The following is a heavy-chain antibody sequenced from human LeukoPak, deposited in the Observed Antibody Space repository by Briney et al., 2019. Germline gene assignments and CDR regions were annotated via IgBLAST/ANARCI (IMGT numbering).Heavy chain of an antibody. Sequence: ASVKVSCKASGYTFSNYYLHWVRQDPGQGLEWMGIINPSGGGTSYAQKFQGRVTMTRDTSTSTVYMDLSSLRSEDTAVYYCASDLGSSGNYRWGYYFDCWGQGTLVTVSS. V-gene: IGHV1-46*01. J-gene: IGHJ4*02. CDR1: GYTFSNYY. CDR3: ASDLGSSGNYRWGYYFDC. CDR2: INPSGGGT. D-gene: IGHD1-7*01.